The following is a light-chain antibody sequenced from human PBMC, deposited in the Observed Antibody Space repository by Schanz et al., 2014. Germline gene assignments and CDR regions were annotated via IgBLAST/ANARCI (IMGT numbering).Light chain of an antibody. J-gene: IGLJ1*01. CDR2: GDS. V-gene: IGLV1-40*01. CDR1: SSNIGAGYD. Sequence: QSVLTQPPSVSGAPGQRVTISCTGSSSNIGAGYDVHWYQQLPGTAPQLLIYGDSNRPSGVPERFSASKSGTSASLAITGLQAEDDADYYCAAWDDTLNGPNYVFGTGTKLTVL. CDR3: AAWDDTLNGPNYV.